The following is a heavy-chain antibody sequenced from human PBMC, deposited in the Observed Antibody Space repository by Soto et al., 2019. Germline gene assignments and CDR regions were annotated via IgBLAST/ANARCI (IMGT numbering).Heavy chain of an antibody. J-gene: IGHJ6*03. CDR1: GGTFSSYA. D-gene: IGHD2-15*01. CDR2: IIPIFGTA. V-gene: IGHV1-69*13. CDR3: ARVRFTYNTVVTDYYYYYMDV. Sequence: ASVKVSCKASGGTFSSYAISWVRQAPGQGLEWMGGIIPIFGTANYAQKFQGRVTITADESTSTAYMELSSLRSEDTAVYYCARVRFTYNTVVTDYYYYYMDVWGKGTTVTVSS.